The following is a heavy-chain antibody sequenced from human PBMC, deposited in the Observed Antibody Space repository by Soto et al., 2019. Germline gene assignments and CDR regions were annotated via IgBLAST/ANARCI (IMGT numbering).Heavy chain of an antibody. CDR2: IYHSGST. CDR1: VYSVSSCYY. CDR3: ARQRTSVVTQAYFDV. D-gene: IGHD2-21*02. J-gene: IGHJ4*02. Sequence: PSETLSLTCSFSVYSVSSCYYCCCFRHPPWKGLEWIGSIYHSGSTYYNPSLRSRVSMSIDTSKDQFSLKLKSVTAADTALYFCARQRTSVVTQAYFDVWGPGSLVTVSS. V-gene: IGHV4-38-2*01.